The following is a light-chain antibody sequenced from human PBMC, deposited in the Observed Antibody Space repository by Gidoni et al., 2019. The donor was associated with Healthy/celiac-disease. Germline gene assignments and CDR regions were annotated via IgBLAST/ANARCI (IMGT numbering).Light chain of an antibody. Sequence: EIVLTQSPATLSLSPGERATLSCRASQRVSSYLAWYQQKPGQAPRLLIYDASNRATGIPARFSGSGSGTDFTLTISSLEPEDFAVDYCQQRSNWLFTFGPXTKVEIK. CDR2: DAS. V-gene: IGKV3-11*01. CDR3: QQRSNWLFT. CDR1: QRVSSY. J-gene: IGKJ3*01.